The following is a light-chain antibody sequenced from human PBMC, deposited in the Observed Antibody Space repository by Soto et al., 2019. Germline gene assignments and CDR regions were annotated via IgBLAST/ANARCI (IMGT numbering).Light chain of an antibody. J-gene: IGLJ2*01. CDR2: AVS. V-gene: IGLV2-8*01. CDR3: SSYAGSNIYVV. CDR1: SSDVGGYNY. Sequence: QSALTQPPSASGSPGQSVTISCTGTSSDVGGYNYVSWYQQHPGKAPKLMIYAVSQRPSGVPDRFSGSKSGNTASLTVSGLQAGDEADYYCSSYAGSNIYVVFGGGTKLTVL.